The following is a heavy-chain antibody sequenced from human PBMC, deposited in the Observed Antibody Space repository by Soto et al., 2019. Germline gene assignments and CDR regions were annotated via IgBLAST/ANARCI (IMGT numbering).Heavy chain of an antibody. D-gene: IGHD6-13*01. CDR2: INHSGST. Sequence: SETLSLTCAVYGGSFSGYYWSWIRQPPGKGLEWIGEINHSGSTNYNPSLKSRVTISVDTSKNQFSLKLSSVTAADTAVYYCASRAAAGLTMYYFDYWGQGTLVTVSS. J-gene: IGHJ4*02. V-gene: IGHV4-34*01. CDR1: GGSFSGYY. CDR3: ASRAAAGLTMYYFDY.